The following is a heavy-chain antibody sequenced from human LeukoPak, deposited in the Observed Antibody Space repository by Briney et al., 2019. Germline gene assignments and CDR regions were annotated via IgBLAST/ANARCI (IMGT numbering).Heavy chain of an antibody. CDR3: AKQLGYCSDGSCYFPY. CDR2: ISYDGRGK. D-gene: IGHD2-15*01. V-gene: IGHV3-30*18. CDR1: GFTFSSYG. Sequence: GGSLRLSCGASGFTFSSYGMHWVRQAPGKGLEWVAVISYDGRGKFYADSVKGRFTVSRDNSKSTVFLQMNSLGAEDTAVYYCAKQLGYCSDGSCYFPYWGQGTLVTVSS. J-gene: IGHJ4*02.